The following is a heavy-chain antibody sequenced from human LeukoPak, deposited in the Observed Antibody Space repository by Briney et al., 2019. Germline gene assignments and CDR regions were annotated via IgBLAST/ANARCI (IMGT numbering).Heavy chain of an antibody. CDR1: GYTFTRYG. Sequence: ASVKVSCKASGYTFTRYGMSWVRQAPGQGLEWMGWISGSNGNTNYAQKLQGRVTMTTDTSTSTAYMELRSLRSDDTAVYYCARGYYGSGSYYQIPADYWGQGTLVTVSS. J-gene: IGHJ4*02. CDR2: ISGSNGNT. V-gene: IGHV1-18*01. D-gene: IGHD3-10*01. CDR3: ARGYYGSGSYYQIPADY.